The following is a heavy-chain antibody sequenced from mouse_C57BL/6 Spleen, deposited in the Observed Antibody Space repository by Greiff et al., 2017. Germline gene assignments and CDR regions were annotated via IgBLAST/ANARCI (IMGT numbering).Heavy chain of an antibody. CDR1: GFTFSSYG. D-gene: IGHD1-1*01. J-gene: IGHJ1*03. Sequence: EVQGVESGGDLVKPGGSLKLSCAASGFTFSSYGMSWVRQTPDKRLEWVATISSGGSYTYYPDSVKGRFTISRDNAKNTLYLQMSSLKSEDTARYYCARQGYYGSSYWYFDVWGTGTTVTVSS. V-gene: IGHV5-6*01. CDR2: ISSGGSYT. CDR3: ARQGYYGSSYWYFDV.